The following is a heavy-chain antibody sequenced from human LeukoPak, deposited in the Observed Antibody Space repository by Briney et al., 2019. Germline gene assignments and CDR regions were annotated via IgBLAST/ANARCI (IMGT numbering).Heavy chain of an antibody. J-gene: IGHJ6*03. CDR3: ARSFLDYMDV. CDR1: GDSINPYY. Sequence: SETLSPTCTVSGDSINPYYWNWVRQPAGKGLEWIGHIYKSGSTNYNPSLKSRVTMSLDTSKNQFSLKLRSVTAADTAVYFCARSFLDYMDVWGKGTTVTVSS. CDR2: IYKSGST. D-gene: IGHD2/OR15-2a*01. V-gene: IGHV4-4*07.